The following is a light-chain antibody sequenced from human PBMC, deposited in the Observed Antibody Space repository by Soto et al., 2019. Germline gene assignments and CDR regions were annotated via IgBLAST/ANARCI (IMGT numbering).Light chain of an antibody. CDR2: GAS. J-gene: IGKJ1*01. CDR3: QQYDGSPRT. CDR1: QSIGPY. Sequence: EIVLTQSPATLSFSPRQRATLSCTASQSIGPYLAWYQQRPGQAPRLFIYGASSRATGIPDRFSGSGSGTDFTLTISRLEPEDFAVYYCQQYDGSPRTXGQGTKVDIK. V-gene: IGKV3-20*01.